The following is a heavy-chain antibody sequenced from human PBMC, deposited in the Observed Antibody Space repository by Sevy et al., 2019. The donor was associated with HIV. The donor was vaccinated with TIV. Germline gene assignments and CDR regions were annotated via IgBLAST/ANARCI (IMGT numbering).Heavy chain of an antibody. CDR3: AGPSDGRCSGYFLAAFDY. J-gene: IGHJ4*02. D-gene: IGHD3-22*01. V-gene: IGHV4-39*01. CDR1: GGSISSGNYY. Sequence: SETLSLTCTVSGGSISSGNYYWGWLRQPPGKGLEWIGSIYYSGSTYYNPSLKSRVTISVDTSKTQLSLNLISVTAADTAVYYWAGPSDGRCSGYFLAAFDYWGQGILVTVSS. CDR2: IYYSGST.